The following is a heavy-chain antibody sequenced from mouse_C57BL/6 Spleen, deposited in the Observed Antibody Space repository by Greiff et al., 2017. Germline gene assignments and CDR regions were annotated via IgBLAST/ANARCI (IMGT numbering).Heavy chain of an antibody. V-gene: IGHV5-4*01. CDR2: ISDGGSYT. CDR1: GFTFSSYA. J-gene: IGHJ2*01. CDR3: ARDPSSWRFDY. Sequence: DVMLVESGGGLVKPGGSLKLSCAASGFTFSSYAMSWVRQTPEKRLEWVATISDGGSYTYYPDNVKGRFTISRDNAKNNLYLQMSHLKSEDTAMYYCARDPSSWRFDYWGQGTTLTVSS.